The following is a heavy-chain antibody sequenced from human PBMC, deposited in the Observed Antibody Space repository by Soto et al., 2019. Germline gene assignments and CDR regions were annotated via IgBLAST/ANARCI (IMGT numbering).Heavy chain of an antibody. CDR3: ARGRVGYDDFWTGYYIDGESDYGMDV. CDR1: GGTFSSYA. J-gene: IGHJ6*02. CDR2: IIPIFGTA. V-gene: IGHV1-69*01. Sequence: VTSVKVSCKASGGTFSSYAISWVRQAPGQGLEWMGGIIPIFGTANYAQKFQGRVTITADESTSTAYMELSSLRSEDTAVYYCARGRVGYDDFWTGYYIDGESDYGMDVWGQGTTVTVS. D-gene: IGHD3-3*01.